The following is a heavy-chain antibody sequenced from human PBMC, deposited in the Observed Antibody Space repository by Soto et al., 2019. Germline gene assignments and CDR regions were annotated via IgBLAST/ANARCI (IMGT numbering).Heavy chain of an antibody. CDR3: ARGQHYDFWSGYNWFDP. J-gene: IGHJ5*02. V-gene: IGHV1-8*01. CDR1: GYTFTKHD. CDR2: MNPNTGNT. D-gene: IGHD3-3*01. Sequence: QVQLVQSGADVKQPGASVRVSCKASGYTFTKHDINWVRQATGHGLEWMGWMNPNTGNTGYAQKFQGRVTMTRNTSITTAYMELSGLRSDDTAVYYCARGQHYDFWSGYNWFDPRGQGTLVTVSS.